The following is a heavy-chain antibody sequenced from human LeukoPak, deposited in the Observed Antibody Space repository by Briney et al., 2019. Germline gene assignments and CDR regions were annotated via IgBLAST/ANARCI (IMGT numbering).Heavy chain of an antibody. J-gene: IGHJ6*03. CDR3: ARGARDIVVVVAATTIYYYYYMDV. V-gene: IGHV1-2*02. D-gene: IGHD2-15*01. CDR1: GYTFTGYY. CDR2: INPNSGGT. Sequence: ASVKVSCKASGYTFTGYYMHWVRQAPGQGREGRGWINPNSGGTNYAQKFQGRVTMTRDTSISTAYMELSRLRSDDTAVYYCARGARDIVVVVAATTIYYYYYMDVWGKGTTVTVSS.